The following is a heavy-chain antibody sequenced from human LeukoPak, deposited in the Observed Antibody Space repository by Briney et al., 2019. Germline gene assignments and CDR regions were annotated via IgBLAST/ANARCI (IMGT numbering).Heavy chain of an antibody. V-gene: IGHV3-74*01. J-gene: IGHJ4*02. CDR1: GFTFSSYW. CDR2: IYSDGSSI. Sequence: GGSLRPSCAASGFTFSSYWMHWVRQAPGKGLVWVSHIYSDGSSINYADSVRGRFTISRDNAKNTLYLQLNSLRGEDTAVYYCARGTSGRNYFFDYWGQGTLVTVSS. CDR3: ARGTSGRNYFFDY. D-gene: IGHD1-26*01.